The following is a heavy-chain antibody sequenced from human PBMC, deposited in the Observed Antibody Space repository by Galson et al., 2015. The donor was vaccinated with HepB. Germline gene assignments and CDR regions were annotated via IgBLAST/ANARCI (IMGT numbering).Heavy chain of an antibody. J-gene: IGHJ4*02. CDR3: ARLPDRLPDEYSYGSDY. Sequence: QSGAEVKKPGESLRISCKGSGYSFTSYWISWVRQMPGKGLEWMGRIDPSDSYTNYSPSFQGHVTISADKSISTAYLQWSSLKASDTAMYYCARLPDRLPDEYSYGSDYWGQGTLVTVSS. CDR2: IDPSDSYT. D-gene: IGHD5-18*01. V-gene: IGHV5-10-1*01. CDR1: GYSFTSYW.